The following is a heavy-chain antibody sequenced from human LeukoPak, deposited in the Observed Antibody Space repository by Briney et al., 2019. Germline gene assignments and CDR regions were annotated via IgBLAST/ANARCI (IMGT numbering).Heavy chain of an antibody. CDR1: GFTFASYA. V-gene: IGHV3-30-3*01. CDR2: ISSNGTTE. CDR3: ARGRDSGSFIIDY. D-gene: IGHD3-10*01. Sequence: GGSLRLSCAGSGFTFASYAVHWVRQAPGKRLEWVAFISSNGTTEHYRDSVKGRFTLSRDNSKNTVSLQMNSLGTEDTAVYYCARGRDSGSFIIDYWGQGTLVTVSS. J-gene: IGHJ4*02.